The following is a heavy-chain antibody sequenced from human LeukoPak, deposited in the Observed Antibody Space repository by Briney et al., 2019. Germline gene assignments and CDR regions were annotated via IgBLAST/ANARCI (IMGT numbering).Heavy chain of an antibody. Sequence: GESLKISCKGSGYSFTNSWIAWVRPMPGESPEWMGVIYPGDSDTRYSPSFQGQVTISADKSISTAYLQWSSLKASDTAMYFCARSYHYDSSGYYSLDYWGQGTLVTVSS. CDR1: GYSFTNSW. J-gene: IGHJ4*02. D-gene: IGHD3-22*01. CDR3: ARSYHYDSSGYYSLDY. CDR2: IYPGDSDT. V-gene: IGHV5-51*01.